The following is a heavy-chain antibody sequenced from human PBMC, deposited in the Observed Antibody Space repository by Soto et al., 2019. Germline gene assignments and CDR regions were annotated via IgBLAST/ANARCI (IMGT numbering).Heavy chain of an antibody. CDR1: GLTFSSYA. CDR2: ITGSGGTT. V-gene: IGHV3-23*01. D-gene: IGHD3-10*01. J-gene: IGHJ4*02. CDR3: AKYSGSGTYFDY. Sequence: EVQLLESGGGLVQPGGPLRLSCAASGLTFSSYAMGWVRQAPGKGLEWVSTITGSGGTTLYADSVKGRFAISRDNSKNSLYLQMDSLRAEDTAVYYCAKYSGSGTYFDYWGQGTLVTVSS.